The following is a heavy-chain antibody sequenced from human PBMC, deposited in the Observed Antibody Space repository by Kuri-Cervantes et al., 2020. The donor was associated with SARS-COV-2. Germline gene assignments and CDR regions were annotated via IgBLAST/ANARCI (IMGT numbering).Heavy chain of an antibody. D-gene: IGHD3-3*01. V-gene: IGHV3-74*01. CDR3: ARDPGYDFWSGYYPRGFDP. J-gene: IGHJ5*02. CDR1: GFSFKTYA. Sequence: GESLKISCEASGFSFKTYAMSWVRQGPGKGLVWVSRINSDGSSTSYADSVKGRFTISRDNAKNTLYLQMNSLRAEDTAVYYCARDPGYDFWSGYYPRGFDPWGQGTLVTVSS. CDR2: INSDGSST.